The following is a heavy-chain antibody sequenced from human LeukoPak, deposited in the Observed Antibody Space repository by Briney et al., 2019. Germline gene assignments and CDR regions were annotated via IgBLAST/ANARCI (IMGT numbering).Heavy chain of an antibody. J-gene: IGHJ4*02. CDR2: IYYSGST. D-gene: IGHD3-3*01. Sequence: SETLSLTCTVSGGSTSVYYWSWIRQPPGKGLEWIGYIYYSGSTNYNPSLKSRVTISVDTSKNQFSLKLSSVTAADTAVYYCARGTFWSGYYHDYWGQGTLVTVSS. CDR3: ARGTFWSGYYHDY. V-gene: IGHV4-59*01. CDR1: GGSTSVYY.